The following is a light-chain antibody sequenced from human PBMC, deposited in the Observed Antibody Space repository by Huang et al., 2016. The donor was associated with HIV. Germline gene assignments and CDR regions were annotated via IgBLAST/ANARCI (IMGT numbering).Light chain of an antibody. CDR3: QQSYKAPRT. J-gene: IGKJ2*01. V-gene: IGKV1-39*01. CDR2: GAS. Sequence: DIQMTQSPSSLSASMGDRVIISCRASQSINKYLNWYQQMPGKAPKLLIYGASTLQRGVSSRFSCSVSGTDFTLTIGSLQPEDAATYYCQQSYKAPRTFGQGTLLEI. CDR1: QSINKY.